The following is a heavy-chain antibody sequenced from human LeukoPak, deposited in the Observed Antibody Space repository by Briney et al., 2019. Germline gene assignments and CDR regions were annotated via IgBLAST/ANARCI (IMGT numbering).Heavy chain of an antibody. CDR2: IYYNGRI. CDR3: ARRVGAFPTYYFDY. D-gene: IGHD3-3*02. J-gene: IGHJ4*02. Sequence: SETLSLTCTVSGGSISNGGYYWSWIRQHPGKGLEWIGYIYYNGRINYNPSHKSRIAISVDTSKNQFSLKLSSVTAADTAVYYCARRVGAFPTYYFDYWGQGTRVTVSS. CDR1: GGSISNGGYY. V-gene: IGHV4-31*03.